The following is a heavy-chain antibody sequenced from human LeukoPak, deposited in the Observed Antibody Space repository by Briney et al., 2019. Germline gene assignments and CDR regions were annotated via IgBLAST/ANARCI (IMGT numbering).Heavy chain of an antibody. Sequence: SETLSLTCTVSGGSISSSSYYWGWIRQPPGKGLEWIGSIYYSGSTDYNPSLKSRVTISVDTSKNQFSLKLSSVTAADTAVYYCARFNSGWYMVDYWGQGTLVTVSS. D-gene: IGHD6-19*01. J-gene: IGHJ4*02. CDR1: GGSISSSSYY. V-gene: IGHV4-39*07. CDR2: IYYSGST. CDR3: ARFNSGWYMVDY.